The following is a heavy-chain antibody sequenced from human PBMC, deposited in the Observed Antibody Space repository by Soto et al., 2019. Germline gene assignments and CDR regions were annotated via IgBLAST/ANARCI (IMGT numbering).Heavy chain of an antibody. CDR2: ISGSGGST. J-gene: IGHJ3*02. CDR1: GFTFSSYA. D-gene: IGHD6-19*01. Sequence: GGSLRLSCAASGFTFSSYAMSWVRQAPGKGLEWVSAISGSGGSTYYADSVKGRFTISRDNSKNTLYLQMNSLRAEDTAVYYCAKGRGAPNPSGWYAFDIGGQGTMVTVSS. V-gene: IGHV3-23*01. CDR3: AKGRGAPNPSGWYAFDI.